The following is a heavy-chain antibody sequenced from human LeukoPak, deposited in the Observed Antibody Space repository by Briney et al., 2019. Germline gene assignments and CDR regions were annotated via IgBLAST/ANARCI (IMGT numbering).Heavy chain of an antibody. CDR1: GGSISSGDYY. CDR2: IYYSGST. V-gene: IGHV4-31*03. Sequence: PSETLSLTCTVSGGSISSGDYYWSWIRQHPGKGLEWIGYIYYSGSTYYNPSLKSRVTISVDTSKNQFSLKLSSVTAADTAVYYCARNRDGYNEIFDYWGQGTLVTVSS. J-gene: IGHJ4*02. D-gene: IGHD5-24*01. CDR3: ARNRDGYNEIFDY.